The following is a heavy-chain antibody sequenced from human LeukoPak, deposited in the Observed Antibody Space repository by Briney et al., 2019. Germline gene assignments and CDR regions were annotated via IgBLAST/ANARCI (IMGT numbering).Heavy chain of an antibody. V-gene: IGHV3-23*01. D-gene: IGHD6-19*01. J-gene: IGHJ4*02. Sequence: GGSLRLSCGASGFTFSSQAMSWVRQAPGKGLECVSVIGGSGSITYYRDSVKGRFTISRDNSKNTMYLQMNSLRAEDTAVYYCASAGSGWYDYWGQGTLVTVSS. CDR1: GFTFSSQA. CDR2: IGGSGSIT. CDR3: ASAGSGWYDY.